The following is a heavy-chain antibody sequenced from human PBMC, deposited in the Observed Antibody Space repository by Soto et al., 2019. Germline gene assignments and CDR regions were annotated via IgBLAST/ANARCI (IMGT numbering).Heavy chain of an antibody. J-gene: IGHJ4*02. V-gene: IGHV1-3*01. CDR3: ARGGYFDSGNYLAY. CDR2: INPGNGNT. Sequence: ASVKVSCKASGYTFTSYGINWVRQAPGRGLEWMGWINPGNGNTKYSQQFQGRVIIDRDTSASTAYMELSSLRSEDTAVYYCARGGYFDSGNYLAYWGLGTLVTVSS. CDR1: GYTFTSYG. D-gene: IGHD3-22*01.